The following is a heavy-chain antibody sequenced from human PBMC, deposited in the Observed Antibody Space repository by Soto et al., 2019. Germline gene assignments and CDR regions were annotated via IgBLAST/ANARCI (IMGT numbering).Heavy chain of an antibody. CDR3: ASNSATHDY. D-gene: IGHD1-1*01. J-gene: IGHJ4*02. Sequence: EAQLWESGGDLVQPGRSLRLSCAASGFTFSRFGMSWVRQAPGKGLEWVSGISPGGYDTYYADSVKGRFTISRDNSKNTLFLQMNSLRGYDTAVYYCASNSATHDYWGQGTLVNVSS. V-gene: IGHV3-23*01. CDR2: ISPGGYDT. CDR1: GFTFSRFG.